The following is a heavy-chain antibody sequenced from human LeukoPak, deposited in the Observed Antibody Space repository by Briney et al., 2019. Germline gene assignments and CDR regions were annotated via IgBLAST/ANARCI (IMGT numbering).Heavy chain of an antibody. V-gene: IGHV4-38-2*02. Sequence: PSETLSLTCTVSGYSISSGYYWGWIRQPPGKGLEWIGSIYHSGSTYYNPSLKSRVTISVDTSKNQFSLKLSSVTAADTAVYYCARGVKGVITMIVAQFDPWGQGTLVTVSS. CDR3: ARGVKGVITMIVAQFDP. CDR2: IYHSGST. J-gene: IGHJ5*02. CDR1: GYSISSGYY. D-gene: IGHD3-22*01.